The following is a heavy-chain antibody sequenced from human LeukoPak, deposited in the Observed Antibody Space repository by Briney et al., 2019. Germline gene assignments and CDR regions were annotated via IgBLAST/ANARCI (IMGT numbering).Heavy chain of an antibody. CDR1: GFTFSSYA. V-gene: IGHV3-23*01. J-gene: IGHJ4*02. CDR2: ISGSGGST. CDR3: AKTLHYGHYGKFDY. Sequence: TGGSLRLSCAASGFTFSSYAMSWVRQGPGKGLEWVSAISGSGGSTYYADSVKGRFTISRDNSKNPLYLQMNSLRAEDTAVYYCAKTLHYGHYGKFDYWGQGTLVTVSS. D-gene: IGHD4-17*01.